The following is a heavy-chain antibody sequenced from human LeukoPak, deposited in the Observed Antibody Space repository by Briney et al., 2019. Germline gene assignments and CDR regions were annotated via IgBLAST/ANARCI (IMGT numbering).Heavy chain of an antibody. CDR3: ARQPPSSRYAGLGVIDY. CDR2: INPNSGGT. V-gene: IGHV1-2*02. Sequence: GASVKVSCKASGYTFTGYYMHWVRQAPGQGLEWMGWINPNSGGTNYAQKFQGRVTMTRDTSISTAYMELSRLRSDDTAVYYCARQPPSSRYAGLGVIDYWGQGTLVTVSS. CDR1: GYTFTGYY. J-gene: IGHJ4*02. D-gene: IGHD2-8*01.